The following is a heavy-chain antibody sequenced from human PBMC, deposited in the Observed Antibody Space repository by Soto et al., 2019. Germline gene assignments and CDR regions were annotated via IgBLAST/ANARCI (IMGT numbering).Heavy chain of an antibody. Sequence: EPMHLSCTVSGFSLSSYYWSWLRQPPGKGLEWIGYIYYSGSTNYNPSLKSRVTISVDTSKNQFSLKLSSVTAADTAVYYCASSACGFWSGSGMDGWGQGTTVTVSS. D-gene: IGHD3-3*01. CDR3: ASSACGFWSGSGMDG. J-gene: IGHJ6*02. V-gene: IGHV4-59*01. CDR2: IYYSGST. CDR1: GFSLSSYY.